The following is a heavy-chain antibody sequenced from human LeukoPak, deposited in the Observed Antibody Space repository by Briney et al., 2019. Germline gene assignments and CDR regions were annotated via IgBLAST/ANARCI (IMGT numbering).Heavy chain of an antibody. CDR3: ARGIGARIGRALGY. CDR2: INHSGST. J-gene: IGHJ4*02. D-gene: IGHD1-26*01. V-gene: IGHV4-34*01. Sequence: SETLSLTCAVYGGSFSGYYWNWIRQPPGKGLEWIGEINHSGSTNYNPSLKSRVTISVDTSKNQFSLKLSSVTAADTAVYYCARGIGARIGRALGYWGQGTLVTVSS. CDR1: GGSFSGYY.